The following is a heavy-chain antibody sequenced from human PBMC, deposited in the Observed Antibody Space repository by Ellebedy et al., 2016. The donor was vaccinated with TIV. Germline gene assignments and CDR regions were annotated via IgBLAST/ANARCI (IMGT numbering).Heavy chain of an antibody. D-gene: IGHD3-10*01. CDR2: MDSGGSTT. V-gene: IGHV3-74*01. CDR3: ARAGSYLSEAVFY. J-gene: IGHJ4*02. CDR1: GFSFDDSA. Sequence: GESLKISXAASGFSFDDSAMHWVRQAPGKGLVWVSRMDSGGSTTDYADSVKGRFTISRDNAKNTLYLQMDSLRAEDTAVYYCARAGSYLSEAVFYWGQGTLVTVSS.